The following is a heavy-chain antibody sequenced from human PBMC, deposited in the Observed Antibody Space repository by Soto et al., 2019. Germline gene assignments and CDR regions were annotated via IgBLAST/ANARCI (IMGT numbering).Heavy chain of an antibody. CDR3: VRGRILRLRLGDFDS. CDR1: GGSFTFSGYY. D-gene: IGHD5-12*01. J-gene: IGHJ4*01. V-gene: IGHV4-34*01. Sequence: SETLSLTCTVYGGSFTFSGYYWRWIRQPPGKGLEWIGEMNHSGSTNYNPSLESRVTIPLDTYKNQFSLDLTSVTAADTAVYYCVRGRILRLRLGDFDSWGHGTLLTASS. CDR2: MNHSGST.